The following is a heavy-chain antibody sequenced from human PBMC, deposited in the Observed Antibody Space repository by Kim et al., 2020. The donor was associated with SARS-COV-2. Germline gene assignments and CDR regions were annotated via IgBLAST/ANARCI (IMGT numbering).Heavy chain of an antibody. D-gene: IGHD6-19*01. Sequence: VEGRFTIARDNSKNTLYLQMNSLRAEDMAVYYCAKDASIAVAGKGGLADYWGQGTLVTVSS. J-gene: IGHJ4*02. CDR3: AKDASIAVAGKGGLADY. V-gene: IGHV3-23*01.